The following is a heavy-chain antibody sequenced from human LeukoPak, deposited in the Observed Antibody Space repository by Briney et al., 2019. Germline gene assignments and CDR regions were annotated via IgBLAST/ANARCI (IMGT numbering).Heavy chain of an antibody. J-gene: IGHJ5*02. CDR3: ARLSYYYDSSGYYFNWFDP. CDR2: INHSGST. Sequence: PGGTLRLSCAASGFIFSDYGMSWIRQPPGKGLEWIGEINHSGSTNYNPSLKSRVTISVDTSKNQFSLKLSSVTAADTAVYYCARLSYYYDSSGYYFNWFDPWGQGTLVTVSS. D-gene: IGHD3-22*01. V-gene: IGHV4-34*01. CDR1: GFIFSDYG.